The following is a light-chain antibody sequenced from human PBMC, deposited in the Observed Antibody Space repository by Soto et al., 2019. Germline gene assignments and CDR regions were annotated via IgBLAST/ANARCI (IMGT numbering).Light chain of an antibody. CDR2: DDS. CDR1: DIGSKS. J-gene: IGLJ3*02. V-gene: IGLV3-21*02. Sequence: SYELTQPPSVSVAPGQTARMTCAGNDIGSKSVHWYQKRPGQAPVLVVYDDSDRPSGIPERFSGSNSGTTATLIISRVEAGDEADYFCQVWDSSSDHVVFGGGTQLTVL. CDR3: QVWDSSSDHVV.